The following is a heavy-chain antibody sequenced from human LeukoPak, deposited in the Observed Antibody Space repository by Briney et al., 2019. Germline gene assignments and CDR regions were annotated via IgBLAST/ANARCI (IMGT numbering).Heavy chain of an antibody. V-gene: IGHV3-21*01. Sequence: GGSLRLSCAASGFTFSSYSMNWVRQAPGKGLEWVSSISSSSSYIYYAGSVKGRFTISRDNAKNSLYLQMNSLRAEDTAVYYCARDRSYYDILTGYRDVAFDIWGQGTMVTVSS. D-gene: IGHD3-9*01. CDR2: ISSSSSYI. CDR1: GFTFSSYS. J-gene: IGHJ3*02. CDR3: ARDRSYYDILTGYRDVAFDI.